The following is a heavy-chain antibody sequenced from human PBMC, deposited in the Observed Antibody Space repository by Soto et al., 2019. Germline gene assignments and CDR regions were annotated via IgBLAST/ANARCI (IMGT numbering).Heavy chain of an antibody. Sequence: GGSLRLSCAASGFTFSSYSMNWVRQAPGKGLEWVSSISSSSSYIYYADSVKGRFTISRDNAKNSLYLQMNSLRAEDTAVYYCARDYEGSGWYRDAFDIWGQGTMVTVSS. J-gene: IGHJ3*02. D-gene: IGHD6-19*01. CDR3: ARDYEGSGWYRDAFDI. V-gene: IGHV3-21*01. CDR1: GFTFSSYS. CDR2: ISSSSSYI.